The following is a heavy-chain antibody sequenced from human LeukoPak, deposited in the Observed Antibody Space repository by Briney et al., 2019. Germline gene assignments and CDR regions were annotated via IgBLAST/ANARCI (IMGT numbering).Heavy chain of an antibody. V-gene: IGHV1-69*13. CDR3: ASVDNILTGYFAY. J-gene: IGHJ4*02. Sequence: GASVKVSCKASGGTFSNYAISWVRQAPGQGLEWMGGIIPIFGSANYAQNFQGRVTITADESTSTAYMELSSLRSEDTAVYYCASVDNILTGYFAYWGQGTLVTVSS. CDR1: GGTFSNYA. CDR2: IIPIFGSA. D-gene: IGHD3-9*01.